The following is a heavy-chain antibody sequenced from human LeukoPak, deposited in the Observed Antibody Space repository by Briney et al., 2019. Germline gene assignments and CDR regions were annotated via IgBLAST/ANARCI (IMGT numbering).Heavy chain of an antibody. D-gene: IGHD3-10*01. Sequence: PGGSLRLSCAASGFTFSSYWMHWVRQAPGKGLVWLSRINSDGSTTSYADSVKGRFTISRDNAKNTLYLQMNSLRAEDTAVYYCAKDQLWFGELLVGKVPFDYQDYWGQGTLVTVSS. CDR2: INSDGSTT. V-gene: IGHV3-74*01. J-gene: IGHJ4*02. CDR3: AKDQLWFGELLVGKVPFDYQDY. CDR1: GFTFSSYW.